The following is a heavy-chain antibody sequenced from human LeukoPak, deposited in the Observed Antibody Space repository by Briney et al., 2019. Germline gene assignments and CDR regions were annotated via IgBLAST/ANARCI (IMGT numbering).Heavy chain of an antibody. V-gene: IGHV1-2*02. J-gene: IGHJ5*02. D-gene: IGHD5-12*01. Sequence: ASVKVSCKASGYTFTGYYMHWVRQAPGQGLEWMGWINPNSGGTNYAQKFQGRVTMTRDTSISTAYMELSRLRSDDTAVYYCARDRDRGYDFWFDPWGQGTLVTVSS. CDR2: INPNSGGT. CDR3: ARDRDRGYDFWFDP. CDR1: GYTFTGYY.